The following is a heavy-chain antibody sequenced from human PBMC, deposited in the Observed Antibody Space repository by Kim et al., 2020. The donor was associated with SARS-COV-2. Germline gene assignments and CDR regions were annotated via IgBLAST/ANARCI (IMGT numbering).Heavy chain of an antibody. CDR3: AKGDYYGSGSYEDFDI. J-gene: IGHJ3*02. D-gene: IGHD3-10*01. CDR1: GFTFSSYG. CDR2: ISYDGSNK. V-gene: IGHV3-30*18. Sequence: GGSLRLSCAASGFTFSSYGMHWVRQAPGKGLEWVAVISYDGSNKYYADSVKGRFTISRDNSKNTLYLQMNSLRAEDTAVYYCAKGDYYGSGSYEDFDIWGQGTMVTVSS.